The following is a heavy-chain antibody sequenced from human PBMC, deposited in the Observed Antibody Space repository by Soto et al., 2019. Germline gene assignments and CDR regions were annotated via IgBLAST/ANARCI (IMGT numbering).Heavy chain of an antibody. CDR1: GGSISSGGYS. J-gene: IGHJ5*02. CDR3: ARGSTKSSGSYYNQVNWFDP. Sequence: ASETLSLTCAVSGGSISSGGYSWSWIRQPPGKGLEWIGYIYHSGSTYYNPSLKSRVTISVDRSKNQFSLKLSSVTAADTAVYYCARGSTKSSGSYYNQVNWFDPWGQGTLVTVSS. CDR2: IYHSGST. D-gene: IGHD3-10*01. V-gene: IGHV4-30-2*01.